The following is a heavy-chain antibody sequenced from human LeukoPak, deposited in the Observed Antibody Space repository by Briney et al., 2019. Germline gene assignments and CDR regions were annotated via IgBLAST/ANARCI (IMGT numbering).Heavy chain of an antibody. CDR1: GGSISSSSYY. J-gene: IGHJ1*01. V-gene: IGHV4-39*07. CDR2: IYYSGST. D-gene: IGHD5-18*01. CDR3: ARTNEYSSGMGYFQH. Sequence: SETLSLTCTVSGGSISSSSYYWGWIRQPPGKGLEWIGSIYYSGSTYYNPSLKSRVTISVDTSKNQFSLKLSSVTAADTAVYYCARTNEYSSGMGYFQHWGQGTLVTVSS.